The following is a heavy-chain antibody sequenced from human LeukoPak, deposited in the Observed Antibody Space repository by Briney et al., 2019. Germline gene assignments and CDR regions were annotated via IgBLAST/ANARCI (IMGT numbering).Heavy chain of an antibody. V-gene: IGHV3-15*07. CDR2: IKSKTYGGTT. CDR3: TTEGYGDAFDI. J-gene: IGHJ3*02. Sequence: PGGSLRLSCAASGFTFSNAWMNWVRQAPGKGLEWVGRIKSKTYGGTTDYAAPVKGRFTISRDDSKKTLYLQMSSLKTEDTAVYYCTTEGYGDAFDIWGQRTMVTVSS. D-gene: IGHD5-18*01. CDR1: GFTFSNAW.